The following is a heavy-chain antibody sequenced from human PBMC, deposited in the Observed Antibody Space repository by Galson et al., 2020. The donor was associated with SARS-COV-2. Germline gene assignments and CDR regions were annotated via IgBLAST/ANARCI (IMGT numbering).Heavy chain of an antibody. D-gene: IGHD5-12*01. J-gene: IGHJ4*02. V-gene: IGHV4-39*07. CDR2: IYYSGST. CDR1: GGSISSSSYY. CDR3: ARDYGDGYMGYFDY. Sequence: ASETLSLTCTVSGGSISSSSYYWGWIRQPPGKGLEWIGSIYYSGSTYYNPSLKIRVTISVDTSKNQFSLKLSTVTAAAPAVYYCARDYGDGYMGYFDYWGQGTLVTVSS.